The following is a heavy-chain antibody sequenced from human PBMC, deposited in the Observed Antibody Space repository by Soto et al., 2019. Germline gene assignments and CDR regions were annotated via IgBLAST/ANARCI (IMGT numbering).Heavy chain of an antibody. J-gene: IGHJ6*02. CDR2: ISHDGSNK. CDR3: AKERIVVVPAAMIGYYYGMDV. V-gene: IGHV3-30*18. CDR1: GFTFSSYG. D-gene: IGHD2-2*01. Sequence: QVQLVESGGGVVQPGRSLRLSCAASGFTFSSYGMHWVRQAPGKGLEWVAVISHDGSNKYYADSVKGRFIISRDNSKNTLYLQMNSLRAEDTAVYYCAKERIVVVPAAMIGYYYGMDVWGQGTTVTVSS.